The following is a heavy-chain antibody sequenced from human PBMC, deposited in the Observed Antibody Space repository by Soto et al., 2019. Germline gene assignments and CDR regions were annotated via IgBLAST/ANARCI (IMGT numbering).Heavy chain of an antibody. CDR2: INHSGST. CDR3: ASLAGSYGSGSYYGDDY. CDR1: GGSFSGYY. Sequence: PSETLSLTCAVYGGSFSGYYWSWIRQPPGKGLEWIGEINHSGSTNCNPSLKSRVTISVDTSKNQFSLKLSSVTAADTAVYYCASLAGSYGSGSYYGDDYWGQGTLVTVSS. J-gene: IGHJ4*02. D-gene: IGHD3-10*01. V-gene: IGHV4-34*01.